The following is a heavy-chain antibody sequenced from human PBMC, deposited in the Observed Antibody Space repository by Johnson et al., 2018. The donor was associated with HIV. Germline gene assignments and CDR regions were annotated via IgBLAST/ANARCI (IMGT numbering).Heavy chain of an antibody. Sequence: VQLVESGGGLVQPGRSLRLSCAASGFTFSSYAMSWVRQAPGKGLEWVSAISGSGGSTYYADSVKGRFTISRDSSINALYLQIDTLRVEDTAVYYCARSKLQFLAPDAFDIWGQGTMVTVSS. CDR3: ARSKLQFLAPDAFDI. CDR1: GFTFSSYA. CDR2: ISGSGGST. J-gene: IGHJ3*02. D-gene: IGHD5-24*01. V-gene: IGHV3-23*04.